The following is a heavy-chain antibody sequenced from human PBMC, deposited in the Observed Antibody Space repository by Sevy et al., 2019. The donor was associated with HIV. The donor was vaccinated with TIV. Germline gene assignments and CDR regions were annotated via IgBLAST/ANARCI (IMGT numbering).Heavy chain of an antibody. D-gene: IGHD6-19*01. CDR2: VTPNSGAT. V-gene: IGHV1-2*06. CDR1: GYNFY. CDR3: AGQSLGWYNWFDP. J-gene: IGHJ5*02. Sequence: ASVKVSCKASGYNFYIHWVRQAPGQGLEWMGRVTPNSGATSYAQKFQDRVAMTMDTSINTAYMELSGLKSDDTAIYYCAGQSLGWYNWFDPWGQGTLVTVSS.